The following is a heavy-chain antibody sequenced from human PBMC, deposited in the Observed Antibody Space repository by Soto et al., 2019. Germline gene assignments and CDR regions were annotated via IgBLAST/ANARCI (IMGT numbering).Heavy chain of an antibody. J-gene: IGHJ4*02. CDR2: MYNSGST. Sequence: QVQLQESGPGLVKPSETLSLTCTVSGGSISSYYWTWIRQPPGKGLEWIGFMYNSGSTHYNPSLKRRVTISLATSKNQFSLILRSVPAADTAVYYCASMGYHYGSGSYPLDYWGQGTLVTVSS. CDR3: ASMGYHYGSGSYPLDY. CDR1: GGSISSYY. D-gene: IGHD3-10*01. V-gene: IGHV4-59*08.